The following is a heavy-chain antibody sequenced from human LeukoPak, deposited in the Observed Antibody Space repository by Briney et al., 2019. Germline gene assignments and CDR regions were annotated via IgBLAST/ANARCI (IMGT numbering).Heavy chain of an antibody. CDR3: ARDLVVGATVLLDY. V-gene: IGHV1-2*02. Sequence: ASVKVSCKASGYTFTGYYMRWVRQAPGQGLEWMGWINPNSGGTNYAQKFQGRVTMTRDTSISTAYMELSRLRSDDTAVYYCARDLVVGATVLLDYWGQGTLVTVSS. D-gene: IGHD1-26*01. CDR1: GYTFTGYY. CDR2: INPNSGGT. J-gene: IGHJ4*02.